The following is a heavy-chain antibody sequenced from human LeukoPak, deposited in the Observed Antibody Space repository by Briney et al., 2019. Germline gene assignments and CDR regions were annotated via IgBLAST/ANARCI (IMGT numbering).Heavy chain of an antibody. CDR1: GFTFGDYA. J-gene: IGHJ4*02. D-gene: IGHD2-2*01. CDR3: ARDAWGDSSTMDY. Sequence: GGSLRLSCTASGFTFGDYAMSWVRQAPGKGLEWVAVISYDGSNKYYADSVKGRFTISRDNSKNTLYLQMNSLRAEDTAVYYCARDAWGDSSTMDYWGQGTLVTVSS. V-gene: IGHV3-30*04. CDR2: ISYDGSNK.